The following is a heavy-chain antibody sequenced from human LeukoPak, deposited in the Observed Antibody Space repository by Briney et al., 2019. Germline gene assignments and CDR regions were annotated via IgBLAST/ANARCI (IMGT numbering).Heavy chain of an antibody. CDR3: ARQPRYGPFDY. Sequence: PSETLSLTCAVSGGSISSSNWWSWVRQPPGKGLEWIGSFYYSGSTYYNPSLKSRVTISVDTSKNQFSLKLSSVTAADTAVYYCARQPRYGPFDYWGQGTLVTVSS. V-gene: IGHV4-39*01. J-gene: IGHJ4*02. D-gene: IGHD5-18*01. CDR1: GGSISSSNW. CDR2: FYYSGST.